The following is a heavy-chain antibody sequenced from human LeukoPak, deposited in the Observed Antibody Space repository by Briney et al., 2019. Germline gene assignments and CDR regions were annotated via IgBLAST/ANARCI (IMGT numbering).Heavy chain of an antibody. J-gene: IGHJ6*03. V-gene: IGHV3-74*01. CDR1: GFTFSSYW. CDR2: LNSDGSST. Sequence: GGSLRLSCAASGFTFSSYWMHWVRQAPGKGLVWVSRLNSDGSSTSYADSVKGRFTISRDNAETTLHLQINSLKVEDTAIYYCARDDGDVWGIGTTVTVSS. CDR3: ARDDGDV.